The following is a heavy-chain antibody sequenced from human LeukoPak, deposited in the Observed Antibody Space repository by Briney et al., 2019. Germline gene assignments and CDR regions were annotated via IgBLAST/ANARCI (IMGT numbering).Heavy chain of an antibody. CDR3: ARDSQYDYVWGSYRYFDY. Sequence: SETLSLTCTVSGGSISSSSYYWGWIRQPPGKGLEWIGSIYYSGSTYYNPSLKSRVTISVDTSKNQFSLKLSSVTAADTAVYYCARDSQYDYVWGSYRYFDYWGQGTLVTVSS. CDR1: GGSISSSSYY. J-gene: IGHJ4*02. CDR2: IYYSGST. D-gene: IGHD3-16*02. V-gene: IGHV4-39*07.